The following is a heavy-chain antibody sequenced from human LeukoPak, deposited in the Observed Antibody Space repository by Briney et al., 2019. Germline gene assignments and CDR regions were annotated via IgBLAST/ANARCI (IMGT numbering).Heavy chain of an antibody. V-gene: IGHV3-7*01. CDR2: IKQDGSEK. J-gene: IGHJ6*03. CDR1: GFTLSSYW. Sequence: GGSLRLSCAASGFTLSSYWMSWVRQAPGKGLEWVANIKQDGSEKYYVDSVKGRFTISRDNAKNSLYLQMNSLRAEDTAVYYCARDLATSGKYYYYYYMDVWGKGTTVTVSS. D-gene: IGHD3-10*01. CDR3: ARDLATSGKYYYYYYMDV.